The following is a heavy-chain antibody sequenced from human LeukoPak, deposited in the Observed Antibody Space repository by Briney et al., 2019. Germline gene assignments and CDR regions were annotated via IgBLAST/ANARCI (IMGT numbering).Heavy chain of an antibody. Sequence: SVTLSLTCTVSGYSISSGYYWGWIRQPPGKGLEWIGSIYHSGSSYYNPSLKSRVTISVDTSKNQFSLKLSSVTAADTAIYYCARHPTIFGVVIIDPWGQGTLVTVSS. CDR3: ARHPTIFGVVIIDP. J-gene: IGHJ5*02. V-gene: IGHV4-38-2*02. CDR2: IYHSGSS. CDR1: GYSISSGYY. D-gene: IGHD3-3*01.